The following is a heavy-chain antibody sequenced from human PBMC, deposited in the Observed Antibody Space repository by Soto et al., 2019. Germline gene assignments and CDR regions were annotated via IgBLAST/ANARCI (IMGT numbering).Heavy chain of an antibody. CDR2: ISGSGGST. Sequence: PGGSLRLSWAASGFTFSDNYIDWVRQAPGKGLEWVSAISGSGGSTYYADSVKGRFTISRDNSKNTLYLQMNSLRAEDTAVYYCARDRVSRAAAHFDYWGQGTLVTVSS. J-gene: IGHJ4*02. CDR1: GFTFSDNY. CDR3: ARDRVSRAAAHFDY. D-gene: IGHD6-13*01. V-gene: IGHV3-66*01.